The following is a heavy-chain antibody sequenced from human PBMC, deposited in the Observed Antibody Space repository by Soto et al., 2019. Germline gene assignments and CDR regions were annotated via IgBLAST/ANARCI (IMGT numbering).Heavy chain of an antibody. CDR3: AAALPGRPGFDSDF. J-gene: IGHJ4*02. Sequence: EVQLVESGGGLVEPGGSLRLSCAASGFTFITAWMNWVRQAPGKGLEWVGRIKSKTDGGTTDYAAPVKGRFTISRDDSKNMVELQMNNLKNEGTAVYYRAAALPGRPGFDSDFWGQGTLVTVSS. V-gene: IGHV3-15*07. CDR1: GFTFITAW. CDR2: IKSKTDGGTT. D-gene: IGHD2-2*01.